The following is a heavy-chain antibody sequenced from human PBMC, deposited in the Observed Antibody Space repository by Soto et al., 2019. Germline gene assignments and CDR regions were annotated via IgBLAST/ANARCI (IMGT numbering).Heavy chain of an antibody. V-gene: IGHV3-23*01. CDR2: ISGSGGST. D-gene: IGHD6-13*01. CDR1: GFTFSNYA. CDR3: AKDPGSSWYEIDY. Sequence: EVQLLESGGGLVQPGGSLRLSCAASGFTFSNYAVTWVRQAPGKGLEWVSTISGSGGSTYYADSVKGRFTISRDNSKTTLSLQMSSLRAEDTAVYYCAKDPGSSWYEIDYWGQGTLVTVSS. J-gene: IGHJ4*02.